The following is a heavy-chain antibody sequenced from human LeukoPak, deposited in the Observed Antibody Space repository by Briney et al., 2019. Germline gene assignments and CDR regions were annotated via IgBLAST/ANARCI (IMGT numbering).Heavy chain of an antibody. CDR3: AKSDPKTTVTLTSGDY. V-gene: IGHV3-30*18. D-gene: IGHD4-17*01. CDR1: GFTFSSYG. J-gene: IGHJ4*02. Sequence: GGSLRLSCAASGFTFSSYGMHWVRQAPGKGLEWVAVISYDGSNKYYADSVKGRFTISRDNSKNTLYLQMNGLRAEDTAVYYCAKSDPKTTVTLTSGDYWGQGTLVTVSS. CDR2: ISYDGSNK.